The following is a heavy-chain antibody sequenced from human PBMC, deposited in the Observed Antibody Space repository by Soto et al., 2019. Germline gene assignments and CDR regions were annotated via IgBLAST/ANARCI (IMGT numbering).Heavy chain of an antibody. D-gene: IGHD2-8*02. CDR2: IYFRGNT. CDR3: ARLEVLATISYYFDF. J-gene: IGHJ4*02. CDR1: GDSINSDKYY. Sequence: QLQLQESGPGLVKPSETLSLTCSVSGDSINSDKYYWGWIRQPPGKGLEWIGSIYFRGNTYYNPSLQTRFTISLDKSKSQFSLKLNSVTAADSAVYFCARLEVLATISYYFDFWGQGALVTVSS. V-gene: IGHV4-39*01.